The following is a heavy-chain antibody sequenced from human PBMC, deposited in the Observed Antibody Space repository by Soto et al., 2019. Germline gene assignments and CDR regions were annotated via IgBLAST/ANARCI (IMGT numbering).Heavy chain of an antibody. Sequence: GESLRLSCVASGITFISSSMNWVRQAPGKGLEWVSSISSDSKYRYYADSVKGRFTISRDNDKDSLFLQMNSLRAEDTAVYYCARGITIFGVVYYYFDHWGQGTLVTSPQ. CDR3: ARGITIFGVVYYYFDH. CDR2: ISSDSKYR. D-gene: IGHD3-3*01. CDR1: GITFISSS. J-gene: IGHJ4*02. V-gene: IGHV3-21*01.